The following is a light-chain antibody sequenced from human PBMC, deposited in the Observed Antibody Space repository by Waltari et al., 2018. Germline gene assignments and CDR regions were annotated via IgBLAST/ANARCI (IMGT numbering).Light chain of an antibody. CDR2: DTS. CDR3: QQYGNSPYT. Sequence: ELVLQQSPGPLSLFTEQIATLSCRARQSLSRNLLAWFQQRPGQAPRLLIYDTSMRATGIPDRFSGSGSGTDFTLIISRLEAEDSAIYYCQQYGNSPYTFGQGTQL. CDR1: QSLSRNL. V-gene: IGKV3-20*01. J-gene: IGKJ2*01.